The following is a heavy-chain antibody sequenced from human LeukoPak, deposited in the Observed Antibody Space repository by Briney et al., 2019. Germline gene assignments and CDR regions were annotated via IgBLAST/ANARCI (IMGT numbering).Heavy chain of an antibody. Sequence: SQTLSLTCIVSGGSTSTGDYYCSWIRQPAGKGLEWIGRIYTSGSTNYNPSLKSRVTISVDTSKNQFSLKLTSVTAADTAVYFCARRGYYGSGNDFRFDPWGQGTLVTVSS. V-gene: IGHV4-61*02. D-gene: IGHD3-10*01. CDR3: ARRGYYGSGNDFRFDP. CDR1: GGSTSTGDYY. CDR2: IYTSGST. J-gene: IGHJ5*02.